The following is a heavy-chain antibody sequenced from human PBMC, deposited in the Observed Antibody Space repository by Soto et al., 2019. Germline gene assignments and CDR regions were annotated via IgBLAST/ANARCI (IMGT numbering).Heavy chain of an antibody. CDR2: ISAYNGNT. V-gene: IGHV1-18*04. CDR3: ARVQFHYDSSGYEAFYI. Sequence: ASVKVSCKASGYTFTSYGISWVRQAPGQGLEWMGWISAYNGNTNYAQKLQGRVTMTTDTSTSTAYMELRSLRSDDTAVYYCARVQFHYDSSGYEAFYIWGQGTMVTVS. J-gene: IGHJ3*02. CDR1: GYTFTSYG. D-gene: IGHD3-22*01.